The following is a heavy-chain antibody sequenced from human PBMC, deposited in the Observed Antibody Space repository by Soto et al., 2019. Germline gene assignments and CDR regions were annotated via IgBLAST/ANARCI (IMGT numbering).Heavy chain of an antibody. V-gene: IGHV3-30-3*01. CDR1: GFTFSSYA. Sequence: QVQLVESGGGVVQPGRSLRLSCAASGFTFSSYAMHWVRQAPGKGLEWVAVISYDGSNKYYADSVKGRFTISRDNSKNTLYLKMNSLRAEDTAVYYCARGYTSGYPSNWFDPWGQGTLVTVSS. J-gene: IGHJ5*02. CDR2: ISYDGSNK. CDR3: ARGYTSGYPSNWFDP. D-gene: IGHD3-3*01.